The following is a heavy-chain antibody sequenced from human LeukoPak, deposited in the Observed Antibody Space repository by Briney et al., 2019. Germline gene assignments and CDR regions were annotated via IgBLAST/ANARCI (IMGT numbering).Heavy chain of an antibody. V-gene: IGHV1-69*01. CDR2: IIPIFGTA. D-gene: IGHD6-6*01. J-gene: IGHJ5*02. Sequence: SVTVSCKASGGTFRSYAISWVRQAPGQGHEWMGGIIPIFGTANYAQKFQGRVKITADESTSTAYMELSRLRSEDAAVYYCARDRREKIAAPPGWFDPWGQGTLVTVSS. CDR3: ARDRREKIAAPPGWFDP. CDR1: GGTFRSYA.